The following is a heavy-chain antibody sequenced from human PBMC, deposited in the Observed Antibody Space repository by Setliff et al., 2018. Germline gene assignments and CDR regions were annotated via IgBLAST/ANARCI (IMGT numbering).Heavy chain of an antibody. CDR3: AREGVDTRASTDYRYYMDV. V-gene: IGHV1-69*05. J-gene: IGHJ6*03. D-gene: IGHD5-18*01. CDR2: TIPIFGTT. CDR1: GYTFTTHG. Sequence: ASVKVSCKASGYTFTTHGISWVRQAPGQGLEWMGGTIPIFGTTNYAQRFQGRVTIITDESTSTAYMELSSLRSDDTAVFYCAREGVDTRASTDYRYYMDVWAKGPRSPSP.